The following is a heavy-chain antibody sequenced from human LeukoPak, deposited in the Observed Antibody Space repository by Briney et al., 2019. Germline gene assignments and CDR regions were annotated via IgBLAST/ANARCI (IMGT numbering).Heavy chain of an antibody. Sequence: ASVKVSCKASGYTFTGYYMHWVRQAPGQGLEWMGWINPNSGNTGYAQKFQGRVTMTRNTSISTAYMELSSLRSEDTAVYYCARGPNCSGGSCYSSWFDPWGQGTLVTVSS. V-gene: IGHV1-8*02. J-gene: IGHJ5*02. CDR1: GYTFTGYY. CDR3: ARGPNCSGGSCYSSWFDP. CDR2: INPNSGNT. D-gene: IGHD2-15*01.